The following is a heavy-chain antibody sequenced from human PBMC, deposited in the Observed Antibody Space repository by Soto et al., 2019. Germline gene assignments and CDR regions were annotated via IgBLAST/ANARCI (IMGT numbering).Heavy chain of an antibody. D-gene: IGHD1-1*01. J-gene: IGHJ4*02. V-gene: IGHV3-23*01. Sequence: EVQLLESGGDLVQPGGSLRLSCAASGFTFSIYAMSWVRQTPGKGLEWVSGIRNTGGSTYYADSVKGRFTISRDNSKNTLYLQMNSLRAEDTAIYYCAKDLGRQYFEELDSWGQGTLVTVSS. CDR1: GFTFSIYA. CDR2: IRNTGGST. CDR3: AKDLGRQYFEELDS.